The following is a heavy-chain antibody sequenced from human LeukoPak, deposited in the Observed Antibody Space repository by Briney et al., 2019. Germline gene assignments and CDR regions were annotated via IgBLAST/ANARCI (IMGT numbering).Heavy chain of an antibody. Sequence: GGSLRLSCAASGFTFDNAWMNWVRQTPGKGLEWVGRIGNKTVGGTTDYAAPVKGRFIISRDDSIRTLYLQMNSLKTEDTGVYYCAYRGVQGPTPFDNWGHGTLVTVSS. D-gene: IGHD3-16*01. CDR3: AYRGVQGPTPFDN. J-gene: IGHJ4*01. CDR2: IGNKTVGGTT. CDR1: GFTFDNAW. V-gene: IGHV3-15*04.